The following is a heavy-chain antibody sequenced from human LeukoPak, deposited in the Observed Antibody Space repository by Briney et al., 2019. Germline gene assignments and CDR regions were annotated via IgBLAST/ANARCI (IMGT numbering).Heavy chain of an antibody. Sequence: GGSLRLSCAASGFTFSSYSMNWVRQAPGKGLEWVSAISGSGGGTYYADSVKGRFSISRDNSKNTPYLQMNSLRAEDTAVYYCAKAFEVGAMRLAFDYWGQGTLVTVSS. D-gene: IGHD1-26*01. V-gene: IGHV3-23*01. CDR1: GFTFSSYS. CDR3: AKAFEVGAMRLAFDY. CDR2: ISGSGGGT. J-gene: IGHJ4*02.